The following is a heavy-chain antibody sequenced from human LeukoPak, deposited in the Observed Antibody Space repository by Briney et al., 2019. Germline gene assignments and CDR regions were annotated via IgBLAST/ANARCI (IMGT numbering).Heavy chain of an antibody. Sequence: ESGPALVKPTQTLTLTCTFSGFSLSTSGMCVSWIRQPPGMALEWLALIDWDDDKYYSTSLKTRLTISNDTSKNQVVLTMTNMDPVDTATYYCARIPGSGSYYHYGMDVWGKGTTVTVSS. CDR3: ARIPGSGSYYHYGMDV. V-gene: IGHV2-70*01. CDR2: IDWDDDK. CDR1: GFSLSTSGMC. J-gene: IGHJ6*04. D-gene: IGHD1-26*01.